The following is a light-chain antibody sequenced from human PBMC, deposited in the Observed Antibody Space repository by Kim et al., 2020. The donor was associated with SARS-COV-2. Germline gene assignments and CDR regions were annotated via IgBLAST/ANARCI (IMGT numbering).Light chain of an antibody. CDR3: QQRSNWPLT. Sequence: LSPGERSTLSCRASQSVSSYLAWYQQKPGQAPRLLIYDASNRATGIPARFSGSGSGTDFTLTISSLEPEDFAVYYCQQRSNWPLTFGGGTKVDIK. CDR1: QSVSSY. J-gene: IGKJ4*01. CDR2: DAS. V-gene: IGKV3-11*01.